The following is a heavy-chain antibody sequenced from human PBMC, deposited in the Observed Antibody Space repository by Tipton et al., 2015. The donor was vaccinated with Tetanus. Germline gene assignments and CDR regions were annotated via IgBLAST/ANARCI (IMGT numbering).Heavy chain of an antibody. J-gene: IGHJ4*02. CDR1: GDRLSSDIAA. V-gene: IGHV6-1*01. CDR3: ARGYAGGAWDV. D-gene: IGHD2-2*01. Sequence: GLVKPSQTLSVTCVISGDRLSSDIAAWYWIRQSPSRGLEWLGRTYYRSKWSNDYAVSVKSRVTITSDTSKNQFSLQLGSVTPEDTAVYYCARGYAGGAWDVWGQGNLVTDSS. CDR2: TYYRSKWSN.